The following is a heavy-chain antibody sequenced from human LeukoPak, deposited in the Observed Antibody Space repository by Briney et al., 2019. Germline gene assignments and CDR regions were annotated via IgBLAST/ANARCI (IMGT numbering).Heavy chain of an antibody. CDR2: ISGSGGST. J-gene: IGHJ4*02. D-gene: IGHD1-26*01. CDR1: GFTFSSYA. Sequence: GGSLRLSCAASGFTFSSYAMSWVRQAPGKGLEWVSAISGSGGSTYYADSVEGRFTISRDNSKNTLYLQMNSLRAEDTAVYYCATFDSGSYYFDYWGQGTLVTVSS. CDR3: ATFDSGSYYFDY. V-gene: IGHV3-23*01.